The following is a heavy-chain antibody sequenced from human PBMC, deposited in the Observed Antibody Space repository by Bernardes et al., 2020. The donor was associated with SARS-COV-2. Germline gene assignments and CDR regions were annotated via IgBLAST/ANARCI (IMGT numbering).Heavy chain of an antibody. CDR3: ARDRGEVVPLFGVVTGPQYFDF. J-gene: IGHJ4*02. D-gene: IGHD3-3*01. CDR2: ISYSGRS. Sequence: SETLSLTCAVSGDSLSNSFWSWTRQPPGRGLEWFGYISYSGRSDYNPSLKSRVTISVDASKRQFSLELRSVTAADTAVYYCARDRGEVVPLFGVVTGPQYFDFWGQGTLVTVSS. V-gene: IGHV4-59*01. CDR1: GDSLSNSF.